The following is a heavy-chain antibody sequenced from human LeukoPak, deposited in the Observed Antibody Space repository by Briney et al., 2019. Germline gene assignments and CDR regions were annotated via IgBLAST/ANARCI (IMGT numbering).Heavy chain of an antibody. V-gene: IGHV3-53*01. D-gene: IGHD3-10*01. J-gene: IGHJ4*02. CDR2: IYSGGST. CDR3: ARDYYGSGSYE. Sequence: QPGGSLRLSCAASGCTVSSNYMSWVRQAPGKGLEWVSIIYSGGSTYYADSVKGRFTISRDNSKNTLYLQMNTLGAEDTAVYYCARDYYGSGSYEWGQGTLVTVSS. CDR1: GCTVSSNY.